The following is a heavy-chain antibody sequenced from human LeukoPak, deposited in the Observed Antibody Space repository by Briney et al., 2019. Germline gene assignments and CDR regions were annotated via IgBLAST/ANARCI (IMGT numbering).Heavy chain of an antibody. CDR2: ISADGGST. CDR1: GFNFDAYA. Sequence: TGGSLRLSCAASGFNFDAYAMHWVRQAPGKGLQWISPISADGGSTYYADSVKGRFTISRDNSRNSLYLQMNSLTTEDTAFYYCAKDKAGTIVWYGRWAIGLFDYWGQGTLLTVSS. J-gene: IGHJ4*02. V-gene: IGHV3-43*02. D-gene: IGHD6-13*01. CDR3: AKDKAGTIVWYGRWAIGLFDY.